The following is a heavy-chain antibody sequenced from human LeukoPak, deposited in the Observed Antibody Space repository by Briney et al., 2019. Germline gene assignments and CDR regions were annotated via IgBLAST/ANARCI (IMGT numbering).Heavy chain of an antibody. V-gene: IGHV3-64*01. CDR2: ISSNGGST. CDR1: GFTFSSYA. CDR3: ARVNRGLPSYYFDY. D-gene: IGHD7-27*01. Sequence: QPGGSLRLSCAASGFTFSSYAMHWVRQAPGKGLEYVSAISSNGGSTYYANSVKGRFTISRDNSKNTLYLQMGSLRAEDMAVYYCARVNRGLPSYYFDYWGQGTLVTVSS. J-gene: IGHJ4*02.